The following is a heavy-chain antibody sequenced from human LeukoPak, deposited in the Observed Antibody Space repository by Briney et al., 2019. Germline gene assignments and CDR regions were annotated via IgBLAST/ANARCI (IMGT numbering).Heavy chain of an antibody. Sequence: SETLSLTCTVSGGSISSYYWSWIRQPPGKGLEWIGYIYYSGSTNYNPSLKSRVTISVDTSKNQFSLRLSSVTAADTAVYYCARDLSSYFDYWGQGTLVTVSS. V-gene: IGHV4-59*01. CDR1: GGSISSYY. CDR3: ARDLSSYFDY. CDR2: IYYSGST. D-gene: IGHD2/OR15-2a*01. J-gene: IGHJ4*02.